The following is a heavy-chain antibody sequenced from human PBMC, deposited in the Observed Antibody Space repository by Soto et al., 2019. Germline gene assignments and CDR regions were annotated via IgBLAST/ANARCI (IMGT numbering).Heavy chain of an antibody. V-gene: IGHV4-39*01. D-gene: IGHD3-22*01. CDR1: GGSISSSSYY. J-gene: IGHJ4*02. CDR2: IFYSGST. Sequence: PSETLSLTCTVSGGSISSSSYYWGWIRQPPGKGLEWIGSIFYSGSTYYNPSLKSRVTISVDTSKNQFSLKLSSVTAADTAVYYCVRPFYDLDSRPPFDHWGPGTLVTVSS. CDR3: VRPFYDLDSRPPFDH.